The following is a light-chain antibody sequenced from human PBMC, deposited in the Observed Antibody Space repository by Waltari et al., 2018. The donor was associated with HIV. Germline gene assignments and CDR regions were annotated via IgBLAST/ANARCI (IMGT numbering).Light chain of an antibody. CDR3: NARDSSGNHQV. J-gene: IGLJ2*01. CDR2: GNN. Sequence: SSELTQDPAVSVALGQPVRITCQGDSLGRSYATGYQQKPGQAPVLVIYGNNNRPSGIPDRFSGSSSGNTASLTITGAQAEDEADYYCNARDSSGNHQVFGGGTKLTVL. CDR1: SLGRSY. V-gene: IGLV3-19*01.